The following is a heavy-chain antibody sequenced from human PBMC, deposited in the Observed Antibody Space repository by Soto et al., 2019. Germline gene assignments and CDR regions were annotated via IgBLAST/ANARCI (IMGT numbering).Heavy chain of an antibody. CDR2: IDPDSGGT. V-gene: IGHV1-2*02. D-gene: IGHD3-10*01. CDR1: GYSFTGHY. Sequence: QVQLVQSGAEVKKPGASVKVSCKASGYSFTGHYMYWVRQAPGQGLEWLGWIDPDSGGTNYEQKFQGRVTMSRDTSISTAYMELGRLRSDDTAVYYCVIVGVPGRAFDIWGQGTMVTVSS. CDR3: VIVGVPGRAFDI. J-gene: IGHJ3*02.